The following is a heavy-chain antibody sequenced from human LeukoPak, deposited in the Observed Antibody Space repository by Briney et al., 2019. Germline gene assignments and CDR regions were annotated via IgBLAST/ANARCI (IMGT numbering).Heavy chain of an antibody. CDR1: GFTFSSYA. Sequence: GGSLRLSSTASGFTFSSYAMSWARQAPGEGQEWVSAISGSVGSTYYPDSVKGRFTISRDNSKNTLYLQMSSLRAEDTAVYYCAKDYNTVTLGYFQHWGQGTLVTVSS. J-gene: IGHJ1*01. CDR2: ISGSVGST. V-gene: IGHV3-23*01. D-gene: IGHD4-17*01. CDR3: AKDYNTVTLGYFQH.